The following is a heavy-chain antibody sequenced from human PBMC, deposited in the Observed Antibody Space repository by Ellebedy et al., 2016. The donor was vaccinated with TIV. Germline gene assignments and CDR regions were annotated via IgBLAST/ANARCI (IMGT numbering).Heavy chain of an antibody. J-gene: IGHJ4*02. CDR2: MKPSDDT. D-gene: IGHD3-10*01. CDR3: AKEKAAGSGGFDF. CDR1: GYTFTRYG. V-gene: IGHV1-46*01. Sequence: ASVKVSXKASGYTFTRYGISWVRQAPGQGLEWVGVMKPSDDTGYAQKFQGRVTVTRDTSTSTLYLELRGLKSDDTAVYYCAKEKAAGSGGFDFWGQGTLVTISS.